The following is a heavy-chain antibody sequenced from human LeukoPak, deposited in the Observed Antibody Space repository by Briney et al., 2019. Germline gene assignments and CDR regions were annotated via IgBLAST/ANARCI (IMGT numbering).Heavy chain of an antibody. D-gene: IGHD6-19*01. J-gene: IGHJ3*02. V-gene: IGHV1-18*01. Sequence: ASVKVSCKASGYDFSTFGISWVRQAPGEGLEWMGWISAYHGKTSFPQRFQGRVTLTTETSTSTAYMELRSLRSDDTAIYYCARDSPFMVPGTGDAFDIWGQGTMVSVSS. CDR1: GYDFSTFG. CDR2: ISAYHGKT. CDR3: ARDSPFMVPGTGDAFDI.